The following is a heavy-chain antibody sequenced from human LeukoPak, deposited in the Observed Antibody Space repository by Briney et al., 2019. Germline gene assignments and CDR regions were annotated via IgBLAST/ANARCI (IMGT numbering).Heavy chain of an antibody. J-gene: IGHJ3*02. Sequence: ASVKVSCKASGYTFTGYYMHWVRQAPGQGLEWMGWINPNSGGTNYAQKFQGRVTMTKDTSISTAYMELSRLRSDDTAVYYCARDPREGITIFGVVPMGAFDIWGQGTMVTVSS. CDR3: ARDPREGITIFGVVPMGAFDI. CDR1: GYTFTGYY. V-gene: IGHV1-2*02. D-gene: IGHD3-3*01. CDR2: INPNSGGT.